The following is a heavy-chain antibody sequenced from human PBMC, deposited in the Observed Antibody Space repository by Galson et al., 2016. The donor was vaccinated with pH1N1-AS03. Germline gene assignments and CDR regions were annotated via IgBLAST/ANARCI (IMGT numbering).Heavy chain of an antibody. CDR2: ITGGSDTI. J-gene: IGHJ4*02. Sequence: SLRLSCAASGFTFRNYNLNRVRQAPGKGLEWISYITGGSDTIFYADSVRGRFTISRDNAKNSVFLQMNSLRPDDTAVYYCARGYCTGGSCYGQFDHWGQGTLVTVSS. D-gene: IGHD2-15*01. CDR1: GFTFRNYN. CDR3: ARGYCTGGSCYGQFDH. V-gene: IGHV3-48*01.